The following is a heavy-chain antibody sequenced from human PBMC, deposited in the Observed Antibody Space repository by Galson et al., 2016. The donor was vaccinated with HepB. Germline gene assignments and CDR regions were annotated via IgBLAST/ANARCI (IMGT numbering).Heavy chain of an antibody. CDR3: ASLWQLGY. CDR1: GFSFSFYS. J-gene: IGHJ4*02. D-gene: IGHD6-6*01. V-gene: IGHV3-21*01. CDR2: ITSSRSYI. Sequence: SLRLSCAASGFSFSFYSMNWVRQAPGEGLEWVSSITSSRSYIYYADSVKGRFTISRDNAKNSVYLQMNSLRAEDTAVYYCASLWQLGYWGQGILVTVSS.